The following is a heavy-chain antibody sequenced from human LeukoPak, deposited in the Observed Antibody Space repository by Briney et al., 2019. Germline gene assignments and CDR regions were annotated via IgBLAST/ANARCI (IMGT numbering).Heavy chain of an antibody. CDR2: ISVSGGST. D-gene: IGHD6-19*01. CDR1: GFTFSSYA. Sequence: GGSLRLSGAGSGFTFSSYAMSWVRQAPGKGLEWVSGISVSGGSTYYADSVKGRFTISRDNSKNTLYLQINSLRAEDTAVYYCARDRAVFASKYFDYWGEGTLVTVSS. J-gene: IGHJ4*02. CDR3: ARDRAVFASKYFDY. V-gene: IGHV3-23*01.